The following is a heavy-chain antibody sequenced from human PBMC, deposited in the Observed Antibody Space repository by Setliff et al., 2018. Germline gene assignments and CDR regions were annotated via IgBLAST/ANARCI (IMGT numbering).Heavy chain of an antibody. Sequence: PSETLSLTCSVSGGSISGSHYNWVWMRQPPGKRLEWIGSTYYNGTAYYNPSLQSRVAISVDTSKNYFSLDVSSVTAADTAVYYCVRESRSTWYRRDFWGQGTLVTVSS. CDR3: VRESRSTWYRRDF. J-gene: IGHJ4*02. CDR1: GGSISGSHYN. D-gene: IGHD6-13*01. V-gene: IGHV4-39*02. CDR2: TYYNGTA.